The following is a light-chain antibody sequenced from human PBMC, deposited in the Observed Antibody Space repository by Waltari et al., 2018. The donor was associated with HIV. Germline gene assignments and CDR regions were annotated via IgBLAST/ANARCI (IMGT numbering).Light chain of an antibody. V-gene: IGLV3-27*01. Sequence: SYELTQPSSVSVSPGQTARITCSGDVLAKKYARWFQQKPGQAPVLVSYKDSERPSGIPERFSGSISGTTVTLTISGAQVEDEADYYCYSAGDNNRWVFGGGTKVTVL. CDR1: VLAKKY. J-gene: IGLJ3*02. CDR3: YSAGDNNRWV. CDR2: KDS.